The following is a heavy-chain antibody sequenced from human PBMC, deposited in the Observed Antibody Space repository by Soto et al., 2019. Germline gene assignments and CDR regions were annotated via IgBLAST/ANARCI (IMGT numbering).Heavy chain of an antibody. CDR1: SGSISSSSSY. CDR3: GDQDYGAKGYYFET. V-gene: IGHV4-39*01. CDR2: IDYSGNT. D-gene: IGHD4-17*01. Sequence: QLQLQESGPGLVKPSETLSLTCTVSSGSISSSSSYWGWIRQPPGKGLEWIGSIDYSGNTYYNPSLKSRVTXXIDSSXXXXXXXXXSXTTADTAVYYCGDQDYGAKGYYFETWCQGTLVTVSS. J-gene: IGHJ4*02.